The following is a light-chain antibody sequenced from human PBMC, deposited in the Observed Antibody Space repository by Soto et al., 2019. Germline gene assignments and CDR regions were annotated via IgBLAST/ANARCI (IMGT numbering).Light chain of an antibody. V-gene: IGKV1-17*03. Sequence: DIQMTQSPSAMSASVGYRVTTTCLASQGISNYLAWFRQKPGKVPKRLIYGASSLQGGVPSRFSGSGSGTEFTLTISSLQPEDFATYYCLQHNSYPLTFGGGTKVDIK. CDR1: QGISNY. CDR2: GAS. CDR3: LQHNSYPLT. J-gene: IGKJ4*01.